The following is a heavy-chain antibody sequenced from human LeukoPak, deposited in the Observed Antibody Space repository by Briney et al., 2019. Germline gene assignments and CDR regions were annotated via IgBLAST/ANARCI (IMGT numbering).Heavy chain of an antibody. J-gene: IGHJ4*02. D-gene: IGHD2-15*01. Sequence: SVKFSCKASGFTLSNSAVQWVRQARGQRLEWIGLIVVGSGNTNYAQKFQERVNITRDMSTSTAYMELSSLRSEDTAVYYCAADRDCNSGNCQPLLFDYWGQGTLVTVSS. CDR1: GFTLSNSA. CDR2: IVVGSGNT. V-gene: IGHV1-58*01. CDR3: AADRDCNSGNCQPLLFDY.